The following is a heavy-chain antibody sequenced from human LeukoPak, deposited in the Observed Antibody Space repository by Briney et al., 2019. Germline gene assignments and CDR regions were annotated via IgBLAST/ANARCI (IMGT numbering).Heavy chain of an antibody. V-gene: IGHV4-30-4*01. CDR2: IYYSGST. J-gene: IGHJ6*02. CDR3: ARGGAYSSGWYSSYYYYYGMDV. CDR1: GGSISSGDYY. Sequence: SETLSLTCAVSGGSISSGDYYWSWIRQPPGKGLEWIGYIYYSGSTYYNPSLKSRVTISVDTSKNQFSLKLSSVTAADTAVYYCARGGAYSSGWYSSYYYYYGMDVWGQGTTVTVSS. D-gene: IGHD6-19*01.